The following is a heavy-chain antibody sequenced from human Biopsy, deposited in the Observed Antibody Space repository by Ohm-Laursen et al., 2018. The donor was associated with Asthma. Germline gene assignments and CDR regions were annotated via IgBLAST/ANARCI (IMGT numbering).Heavy chain of an antibody. CDR3: ARITNDRIAAAGRYYYYGMDV. Sequence: GTLSLTCAVYGGSFSGYYWSWIRQPPGKGLEWIGEINHSGSTNYNPSLKSRVTISVDTSKNQFSLKLSSVTAADTAVYYCARITNDRIAAAGRYYYYGMDVWGQGTTVTVSS. J-gene: IGHJ6*02. V-gene: IGHV4-34*01. CDR1: GGSFSGYY. D-gene: IGHD6-13*01. CDR2: INHSGST.